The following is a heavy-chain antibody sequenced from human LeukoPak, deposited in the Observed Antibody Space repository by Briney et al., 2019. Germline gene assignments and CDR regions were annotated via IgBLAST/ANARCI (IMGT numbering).Heavy chain of an antibody. V-gene: IGHV3-21*01. Sequence: GGSLRLSCAASGFTFSSYSMNWVRQAPGKGLEWVSSISSSSSYIYYADSVKGRFTISRDNAKNSLYLQMNSLRAEDTAVYYCAREPPRKVGATTDFDYWGQGTPLTVSS. D-gene: IGHD1-26*01. CDR2: ISSSSSYI. CDR3: AREPPRKVGATTDFDY. J-gene: IGHJ4*02. CDR1: GFTFSSYS.